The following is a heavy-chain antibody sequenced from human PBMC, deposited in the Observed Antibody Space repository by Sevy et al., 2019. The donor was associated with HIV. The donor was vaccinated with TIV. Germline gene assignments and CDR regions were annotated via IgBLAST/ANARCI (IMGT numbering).Heavy chain of an antibody. Sequence: VQSLKISCKGSGYSFANYWIGWVRQMAGKGLESMGIIYPRHSDTRYSTSFQGQVTISAVKSITTAYLQWSSLMASDTAMYYSARQPAGGEDYFDYWGQGTLVAVSS. CDR3: ARQPAGGEDYFDY. J-gene: IGHJ4*02. CDR1: GYSFANYW. D-gene: IGHD3-10*01. CDR2: IYPRHSDT. V-gene: IGHV5-51*01.